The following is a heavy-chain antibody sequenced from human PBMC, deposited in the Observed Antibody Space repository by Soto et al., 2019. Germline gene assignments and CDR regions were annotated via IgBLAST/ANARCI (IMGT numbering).Heavy chain of an antibody. CDR2: MNPNSGNT. Sequence: AASVKVSCKASGYTFTSYDINWVRQATGQGLEWMGWMNPNSGNTGYAQKFQGRVTMTRNTSISTAYMELSSLRSEDTAVDYCARGLYGSGSQDYWGQGTLVTVSS. D-gene: IGHD3-10*01. CDR1: GYTFTSYD. CDR3: ARGLYGSGSQDY. J-gene: IGHJ4*02. V-gene: IGHV1-8*01.